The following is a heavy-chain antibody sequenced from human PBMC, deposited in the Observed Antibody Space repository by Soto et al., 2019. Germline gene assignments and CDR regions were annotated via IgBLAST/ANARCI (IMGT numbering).Heavy chain of an antibody. CDR1: GGTFRSYT. J-gene: IGHJ5*02. D-gene: IGHD6-6*01. Sequence: SVKVSCKASGGTFRSYTISWVRQAPGQGLEWMGRIIPILGIANYAQKFQGRVTITADKSTSTAYMELSSLRSEDTAVYYCARAPLQGSSSVNWFDPWGQGTLVTVSS. V-gene: IGHV1-69*02. CDR2: IIPILGIA. CDR3: ARAPLQGSSSVNWFDP.